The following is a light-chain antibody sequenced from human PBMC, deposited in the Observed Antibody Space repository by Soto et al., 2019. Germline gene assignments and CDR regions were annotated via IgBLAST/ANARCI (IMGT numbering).Light chain of an antibody. V-gene: IGLV1-51*01. CDR1: SSNIGNNY. CDR2: DNN. Sequence: QSVLTQPPSVSAAPGQTVTISCSGSSSNIGNNYVSWYQQLPGTAPKLLIYDNNKRPSGIPDRFSGSKSGTSATLGITGLQTGDEADYYCGTWDSSLSAGVFGGGTKLT. CDR3: GTWDSSLSAGV. J-gene: IGLJ2*01.